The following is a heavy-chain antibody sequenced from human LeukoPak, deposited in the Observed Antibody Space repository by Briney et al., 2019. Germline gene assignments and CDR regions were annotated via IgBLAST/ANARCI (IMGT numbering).Heavy chain of an antibody. J-gene: IGHJ4*02. CDR2: ISYDGSNK. CDR3: ARSIVVVPAAPFDY. D-gene: IGHD2-2*01. Sequence: GGSLRLSCAASGFTFSSYAMHWVRQAPGKGLEWVAVISYDGSNKYYADSVKGRFTISRDNSKNTLYLQMNSLRAEDTAVYYCARSIVVVPAAPFDYWGQGTLVTASS. CDR1: GFTFSSYA. V-gene: IGHV3-30*04.